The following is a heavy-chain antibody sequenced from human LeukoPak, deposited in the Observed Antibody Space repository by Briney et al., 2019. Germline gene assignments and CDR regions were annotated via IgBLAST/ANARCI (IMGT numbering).Heavy chain of an antibody. CDR3: GYSYGYYIWFDP. CDR1: GGTFSSYA. D-gene: IGHD5-18*01. CDR2: ISGYNGNT. V-gene: IGHV1-18*01. J-gene: IGHJ5*02. Sequence: ASVKVSCKASGGTFSSYAISWVRQAPGQGLEWMGGISGYNGNTNYAQNLQGRVTMTTDTSTSTVYMELRSLRSDDTAVYYCGYSYGYYIWFDPWGQGTLVTVSS.